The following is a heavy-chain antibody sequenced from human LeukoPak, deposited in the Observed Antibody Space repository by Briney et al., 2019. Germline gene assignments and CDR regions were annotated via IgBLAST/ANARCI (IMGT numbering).Heavy chain of an antibody. D-gene: IGHD6-19*01. CDR1: GGSFSGYY. V-gene: IGHV4-31*11. Sequence: PSETLSLTCAVYGGSFSGYYWSWIRQHPGKGLEWIGYIYYSVSTYYNPSLKSRVTISVDTSKNQFSLKLSSVTAADTAVYYCASSVGAVAGTAFDYWGQGTLVTVSS. CDR2: IYYSVST. J-gene: IGHJ4*02. CDR3: ASSVGAVAGTAFDY.